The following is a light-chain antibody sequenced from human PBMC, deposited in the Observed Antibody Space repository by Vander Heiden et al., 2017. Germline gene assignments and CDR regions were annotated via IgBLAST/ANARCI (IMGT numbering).Light chain of an antibody. Sequence: EIVLTQSPATLSLSPGERATLSCRASQSVSSYLAWYQQKPGQAPRLLIYDASNRATGIPARFSGSGSGTDFTLTISSLEPEDFAVYYGQQRSPLTFGGGTKVEIK. J-gene: IGKJ4*01. CDR3: QQRSPLT. CDR2: DAS. V-gene: IGKV3-11*01. CDR1: QSVSSY.